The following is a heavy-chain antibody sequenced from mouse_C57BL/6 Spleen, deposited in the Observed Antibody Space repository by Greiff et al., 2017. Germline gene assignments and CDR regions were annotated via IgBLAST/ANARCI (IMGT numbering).Heavy chain of an antibody. CDR3: ARDGGLAHYFDY. CDR2: ISYDGSN. D-gene: IGHD2-2*01. Sequence: VQLKESGPGLVKPSQSLSLTCSVTGYSITSGYYWNWIRQFPGNKLEWMGYISYDGSNNYNPSLKNRISITRDTSKNQFFLKLNSVTTEDTATYYCARDGGLAHYFDYWGQGTTLTVSS. J-gene: IGHJ2*01. CDR1: GYSITSGYY. V-gene: IGHV3-6*01.